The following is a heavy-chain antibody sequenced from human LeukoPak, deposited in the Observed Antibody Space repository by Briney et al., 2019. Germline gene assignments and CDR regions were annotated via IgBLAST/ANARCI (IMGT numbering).Heavy chain of an antibody. Sequence: SGTLSLTCGVSGGSVINTNWWTWVRQPPGKGLEWIGEVHLDGRTNYNPSLESRLTMSVDVSENQVSLKLTSVTAADTAVYYCAREGGFYRPLDYSGQGTLVTLSS. CDR2: VHLDGRT. J-gene: IGHJ4*02. CDR1: GGSVINTNW. V-gene: IGHV4-4*02. D-gene: IGHD3-3*01. CDR3: AREGGFYRPLDY.